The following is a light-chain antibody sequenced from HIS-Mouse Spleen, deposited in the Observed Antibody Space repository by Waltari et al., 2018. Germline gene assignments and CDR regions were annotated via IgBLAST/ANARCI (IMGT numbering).Light chain of an antibody. CDR1: SSDAGSYNF. Sequence: SALTQPASVSGSPGQSITIPCTGTSSDAGSYNFVSWYQQHPGKAPKLMIYEGSKRPSGVSNRFSGSKSGNTASLTISGLQAEDEADYYCCSYAGSSTWVFGGGTKLTVL. CDR3: CSYAGSSTWV. J-gene: IGLJ3*02. CDR2: EGS. V-gene: IGLV2-23*01.